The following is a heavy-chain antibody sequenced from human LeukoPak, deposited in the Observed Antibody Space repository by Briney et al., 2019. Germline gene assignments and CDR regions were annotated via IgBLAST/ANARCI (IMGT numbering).Heavy chain of an antibody. V-gene: IGHV3-7*01. CDR2: INADESEK. D-gene: IGHD2-2*01. CDR3: VNDQARQRGY. CDR1: GFTFSNYW. Sequence: GGSLRLSCAVSGFTFSNYWMSWVRQTPGGGLEWVANINADESEKYYVDSVKGRFTISRDSGKSSLYLQMNSLRADDTAVYYCVNDQARQRGYWGQGTRVTVSS. J-gene: IGHJ4*02.